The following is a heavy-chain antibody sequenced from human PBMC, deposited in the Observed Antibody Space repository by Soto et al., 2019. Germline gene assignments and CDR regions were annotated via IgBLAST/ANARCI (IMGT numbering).Heavy chain of an antibody. CDR2: ISGSGVST. J-gene: IGHJ6*02. CDR3: ARDRTFNFYYGMDV. Sequence: EVQLLESGGALVQPGGSLRLSCAASGFTFKDFPMSWVRLAPGRGLEWVSGISGSGVSTYYAASVKGRFTISRDNSKITVYLQMNSLRDEDTAIYYCARDRTFNFYYGMDVWGQGTTVTVSS. V-gene: IGHV3-23*01. CDR1: GFTFKDFP.